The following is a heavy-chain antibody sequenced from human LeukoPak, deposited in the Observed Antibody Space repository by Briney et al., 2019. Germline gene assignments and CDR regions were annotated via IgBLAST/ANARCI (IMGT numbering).Heavy chain of an antibody. J-gene: IGHJ4*02. CDR2: ISGSGSKT. CDR1: GFTFSTYA. Sequence: GGSLRLSCAASGFTFSTYAMTWVRQAPGKGLEWVSAISGSGSKTHYADSVKGRFTISRDNSKITVYLQMNSLRAEDTALYYCAKDWSCDYWGQGTLVTVSS. CDR3: AKDWSCDY. D-gene: IGHD1-26*01. V-gene: IGHV3-23*01.